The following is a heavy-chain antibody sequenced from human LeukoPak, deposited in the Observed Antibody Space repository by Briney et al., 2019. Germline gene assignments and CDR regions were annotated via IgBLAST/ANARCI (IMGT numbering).Heavy chain of an antibody. CDR2: IYYSGST. V-gene: IGHV4-59*01. CDR3: ARVPKSYYYGMDV. J-gene: IGHJ6*02. Sequence: PSETLSLTWTVSGGSISSYYWSWIRQPPGKGLEWIGYIYYSGSTNYNPSLKSRVTISVDTSKNQFSLKLSSVTAADTAVYYCARVPKSYYYGMDVWGRGTTVTVSS. CDR1: GGSISSYY.